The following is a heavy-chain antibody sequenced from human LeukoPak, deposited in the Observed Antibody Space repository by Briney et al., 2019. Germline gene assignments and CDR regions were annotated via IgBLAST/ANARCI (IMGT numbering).Heavy chain of an antibody. D-gene: IGHD3-16*02. CDR2: INPNSGGT. Sequence: ASVKVSCKASGYTFTGYYMHWVRHAPGQGFEWMGWINPNSGGTNYSQKFQARVTMTRHTSISTAYMELSRLRSDDTAVYYCARAGGSVWGSYRESDFDYWGQGTLVTVSS. J-gene: IGHJ4*02. CDR3: ARAGGSVWGSYRESDFDY. CDR1: GYTFTGYY. V-gene: IGHV1-2*02.